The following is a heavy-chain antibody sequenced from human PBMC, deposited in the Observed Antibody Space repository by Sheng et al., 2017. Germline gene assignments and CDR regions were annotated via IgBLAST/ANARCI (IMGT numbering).Heavy chain of an antibody. CDR1: GFTFGDYA. V-gene: IGHV3-49*04. D-gene: IGHD3-10*01. Sequence: EVQLVESGGGLVQPGRSLRLSCTASGFTFGDYAMSWVRQAPGKGLEWVGFIRSKAYGGTTEYAASVKGRFTISRDDSKSIAYLQMNSLKTEDTAVYYCTRVRHRAMVGALIYWGQGTLVTVSS. CDR2: IRSKAYGGTT. CDR3: TRVRHRAMVGALIY. J-gene: IGHJ4*02.